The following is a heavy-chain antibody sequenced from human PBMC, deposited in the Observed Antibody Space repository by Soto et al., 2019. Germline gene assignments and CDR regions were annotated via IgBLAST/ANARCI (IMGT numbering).Heavy chain of an antibody. Sequence: VSVKVSCKASGYTFTSYARRWVRQAPGQRLEWMGWINAGNGNTKYSQKFQGRVTITRDTSASTAYMELSSLRSEDTAVYYCARDLPELPYRWFDPWGQGTLVTVSS. J-gene: IGHJ5*02. CDR3: ARDLPELPYRWFDP. CDR1: GYTFTSYA. CDR2: INAGNGNT. D-gene: IGHD4-4*01. V-gene: IGHV1-3*01.